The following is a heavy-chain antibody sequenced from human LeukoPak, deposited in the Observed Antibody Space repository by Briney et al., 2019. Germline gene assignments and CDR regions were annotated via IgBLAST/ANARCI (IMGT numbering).Heavy chain of an antibody. V-gene: IGHV1-2*02. Sequence: GASVKVFCKASGYTFTGYAIHWVRQAPGQGLEWMGWINPEKRDTGYAHKFQGRVTMTSDTSISTAYMELSSLRSDDTAVYYCAKKVRGPSHPLDFWGQGTLVTVSS. D-gene: IGHD5-12*01. CDR3: AKKVRGPSHPLDF. CDR1: GYTFTGYA. J-gene: IGHJ4*02. CDR2: INPEKRDT.